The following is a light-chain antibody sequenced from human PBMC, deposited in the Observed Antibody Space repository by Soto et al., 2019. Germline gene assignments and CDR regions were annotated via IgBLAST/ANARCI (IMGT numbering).Light chain of an antibody. J-gene: IGLJ3*02. CDR2: EVS. V-gene: IGLV2-14*01. Sequence: QSVLTRPASVSGSPGQSITISCTGTSSDVGGYNYVSWYQQHPGKAPKLMIYEVSNRPSGVSNRFSGSKSGNTASLTISGLQAEDEADYYCSSYTSSSTWVFGGGTQLTVL. CDR1: SSDVGGYNY. CDR3: SSYTSSSTWV.